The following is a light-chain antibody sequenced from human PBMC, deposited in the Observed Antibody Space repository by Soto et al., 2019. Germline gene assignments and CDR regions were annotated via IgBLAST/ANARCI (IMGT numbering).Light chain of an antibody. CDR1: QSVLNSSNKKNY. CDR2: WAS. V-gene: IGKV4-1*01. Sequence: DIVMTQSPDSLAVSLGERATIDCRSSQSVLNSSNKKNYLAWYQQKPGQPPKLLISWASTRESGVPDRFSGSGSGTHFTLPISSLQAEDVAIYYCQQYFSSPLYTFGQGTRLEIK. J-gene: IGKJ2*01. CDR3: QQYFSSPLYT.